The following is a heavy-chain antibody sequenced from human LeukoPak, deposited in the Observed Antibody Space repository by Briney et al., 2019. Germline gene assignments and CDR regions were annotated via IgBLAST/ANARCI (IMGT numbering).Heavy chain of an antibody. V-gene: IGHV3-11*01. CDR1: GFTFSDYY. CDR3: ARADPAGYCSSTSCYSFAY. J-gene: IGHJ4*02. D-gene: IGHD2-2*02. CDR2: ISSSGSTI. Sequence: PGGSLRLSCAASGFTFSDYYMSWIRQAPGKGLEWVSYISSSGSTIYYADSVKGRFTISRDNAKTSLYLQMNSLRAEDTAVYYCARADPAGYCSSTSCYSFAYWGQGTLVTVSS.